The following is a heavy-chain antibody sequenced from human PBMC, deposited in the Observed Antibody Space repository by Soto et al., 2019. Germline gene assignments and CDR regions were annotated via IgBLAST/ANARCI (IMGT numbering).Heavy chain of an antibody. Sequence: QVQLVQSGAEVKKPGASVKVSCKASGYTFTDYYMHWVRQAPGQGLEWMGWINPNSGGTNYAQKFQGRVTMTSDTSISTAYMELNRLRSDDTAVYYCERDQSPSSGWPGMDVWGQGTTVTVSS. CDR2: INPNSGGT. CDR1: GYTFTDYY. V-gene: IGHV1-2*02. J-gene: IGHJ6*02. D-gene: IGHD6-19*01. CDR3: ERDQSPSSGWPGMDV.